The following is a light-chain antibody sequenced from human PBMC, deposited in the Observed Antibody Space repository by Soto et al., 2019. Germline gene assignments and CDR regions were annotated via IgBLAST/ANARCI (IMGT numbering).Light chain of an antibody. V-gene: IGLV2-14*01. CDR2: DVS. CDR3: SSYTSSSTSYV. CDR1: SNDVGGYNY. Sequence: QSVLTQPASVSGSPGQSITISCTGTSNDVGGYNYVSWYQQHPGKAPKLMICDVSNRPSGVSNRFSGSKSGNTASLTISGFQAEDEADYYCSSYTSSSTSYVFGTGTKVTVL. J-gene: IGLJ1*01.